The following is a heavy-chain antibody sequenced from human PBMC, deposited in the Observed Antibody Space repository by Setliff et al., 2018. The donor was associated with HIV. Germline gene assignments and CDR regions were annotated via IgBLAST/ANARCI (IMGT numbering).Heavy chain of an antibody. D-gene: IGHD3-3*01. J-gene: IGHJ4*02. CDR3: ARAPWSGYFDY. V-gene: IGHV4-34*01. Sequence: SETLSLTCGVSGGSFSSYYWSWIRQPPGKGLEWIGEINHSGSTNYNPSLKSRVTISVDTSENQFSLKLSSVTAADTAVYYCARAPWSGYFDYWGQGTLVTVSS. CDR1: GGSFSSYY. CDR2: INHSGST.